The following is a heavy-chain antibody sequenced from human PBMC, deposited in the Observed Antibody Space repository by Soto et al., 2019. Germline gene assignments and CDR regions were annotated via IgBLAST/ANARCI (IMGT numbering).Heavy chain of an antibody. V-gene: IGHV3-30*18. CDR2: ISYDGSNK. J-gene: IGHJ6*02. Sequence: GGSLRLSCAASGFTFSSYGMHWVRQAPGKGLEWVAVISYDGSNKYYADSVKGRFTISRDNSKNTLYLQMNSLRAEDTAVYYCAKDVVAVAGTRYYYYYGMDVWGQGTTVTVSS. CDR1: GFTFSSYG. CDR3: AKDVVAVAGTRYYYYYGMDV. D-gene: IGHD6-19*01.